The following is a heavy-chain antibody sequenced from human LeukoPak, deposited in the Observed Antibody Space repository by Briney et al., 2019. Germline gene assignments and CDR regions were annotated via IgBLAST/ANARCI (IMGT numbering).Heavy chain of an antibody. CDR1: GFTFSRYW. V-gene: IGHV3-74*01. CDR3: AREGVVPAAIPAYYFDY. CDR2: INSDGYST. J-gene: IGHJ4*02. Sequence: PGGSLRLSCAASGFTFSRYWMHWVRQAPGKGLVWVSRINSDGYSTTYADSVKGRFTISRDNAKNTLYLQMNSLRAEDTAVYYCAREGVVPAAIPAYYFDYWGQGTLVTVSS. D-gene: IGHD2-2*01.